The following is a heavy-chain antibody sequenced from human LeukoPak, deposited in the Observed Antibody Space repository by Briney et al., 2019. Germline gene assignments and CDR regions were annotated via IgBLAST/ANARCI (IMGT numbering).Heavy chain of an antibody. CDR1: GSTFRSYS. CDR3: ARALRYYYDSSGHARPLYYFDY. D-gene: IGHD3-22*01. J-gene: IGHJ4*02. Sequence: GGSLRLSCAASGSTFRSYSMNWVRQAPGKGLEWVSYISSSSSTIYYADSVKGRFTISRDNAKNSLYLQMNSLRAEDTAVYYCARALRYYYDSSGHARPLYYFDYWGQGTLVTVSS. CDR2: ISSSSSTI. V-gene: IGHV3-48*01.